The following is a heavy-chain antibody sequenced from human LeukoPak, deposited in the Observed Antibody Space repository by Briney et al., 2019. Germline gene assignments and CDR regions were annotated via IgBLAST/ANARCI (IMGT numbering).Heavy chain of an antibody. V-gene: IGHV3-30*02. CDR3: TMIEWERWRG. J-gene: IGHJ4*02. CDR1: GFTFSSYG. D-gene: IGHD1-26*01. CDR2: IRYDGSNK. Sequence: GGSLRLSFAASGFTFSSYGMHWVRQAPGKGLEWVAFIRYDGSNKYYADSVKGRFTVSRDNTKNSLYLQMNSLRAEDTAVYYCTMIEWERWRGWGQGTLVTVSS.